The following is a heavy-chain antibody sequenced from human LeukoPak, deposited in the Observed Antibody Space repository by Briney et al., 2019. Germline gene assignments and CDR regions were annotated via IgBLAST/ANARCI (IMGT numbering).Heavy chain of an antibody. V-gene: IGHV3-23*01. D-gene: IGHD3-22*01. CDR3: ATDSSGLPYYFDY. CDR2: ISGSGGST. CDR1: GFTFSSYA. J-gene: IGHJ4*02. Sequence: GGSLRLSCAASGFTFSSYAMSWVRQAPGKGLEWVPAISGSGGSTYYADSVKGRFTISRDNSKNTLYLQMNSLRAEDTAVYYCATDSSGLPYYFDYWGQGTLVTVSS.